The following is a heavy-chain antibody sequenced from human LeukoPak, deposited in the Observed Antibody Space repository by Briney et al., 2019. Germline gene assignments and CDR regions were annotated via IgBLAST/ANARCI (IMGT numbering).Heavy chain of an antibody. Sequence: KPGGSLRLSCAASGFTLNSYSLHWLPQAPGKGLEWVSSIYTTGAAVYYADSVKGRFTISRDNAKTSLHLQMNSLRAEDTAVYYCARFADVLRFLEWFDYLDYWGQGTLVTVSS. CDR2: IYTTGAAV. V-gene: IGHV3-21*01. CDR3: ARFADVLRFLEWFDYLDY. CDR1: GFTLNSYS. D-gene: IGHD3-3*01. J-gene: IGHJ4*02.